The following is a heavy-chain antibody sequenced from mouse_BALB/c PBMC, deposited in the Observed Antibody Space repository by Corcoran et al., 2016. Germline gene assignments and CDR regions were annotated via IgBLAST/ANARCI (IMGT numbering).Heavy chain of an antibody. D-gene: IGHD2-1*01. CDR3: ARDYYGNYPYYAMDY. V-gene: IGHV9-1*02. CDR2: INTYTGEP. CDR1: GYTFTNYG. J-gene: IGHJ4*01. Sequence: QIQLVQSGPELKKPGETVKISCKASGYTFTNYGMNWVKQAPGKGVKWMGWINTYTGEPTYADDFKGRFAFSLETSASTAYLQINNLKNEDMATYFCARDYYGNYPYYAMDYWGQGTSVTVSS.